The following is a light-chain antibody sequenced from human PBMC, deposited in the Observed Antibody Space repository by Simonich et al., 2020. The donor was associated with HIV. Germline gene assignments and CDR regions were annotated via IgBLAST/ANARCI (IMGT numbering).Light chain of an antibody. CDR2: STN. CDR1: YGSFSTSYY. CDR3: VLYMGSGISV. J-gene: IGLJ3*02. V-gene: IGLV8-61*01. Sequence: TVVTQETSSSVSPGGTVTLTCALSYGSFSTSYYPTWYHQTPGQPPRTLIYSTNTRASGVPDRFSGSIRGKKAVLTITGAQADDEGDYYCVLYMGSGISVFGGGTKLTVL.